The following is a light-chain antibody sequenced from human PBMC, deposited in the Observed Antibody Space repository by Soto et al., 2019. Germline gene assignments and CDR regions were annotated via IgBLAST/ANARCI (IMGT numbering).Light chain of an antibody. Sequence: EIVMTQSPATLSVSPGERATLSCRASQSVSNNLAWYQQKPGQAPRLLIYGASTRATGIPARFSGSGSGTEFTLTISSLQSEDFVVYYCHQYNDWPPITFGQGIRLEIK. CDR2: GAS. CDR3: HQYNDWPPIT. J-gene: IGKJ5*01. V-gene: IGKV3-15*01. CDR1: QSVSNN.